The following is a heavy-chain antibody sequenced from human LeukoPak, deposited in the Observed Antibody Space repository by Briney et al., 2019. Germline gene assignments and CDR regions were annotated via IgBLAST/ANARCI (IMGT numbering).Heavy chain of an antibody. V-gene: IGHV3-23*01. CDR1: GFTFSSYA. CDR2: SRGSGGNT. J-gene: IGHJ4*02. D-gene: IGHD5-18*01. CDR3: AKVHYTYGGIDY. Sequence: GGSLRLSCAASGFTFSSYAMSWVRQAPGKGLEWVSSSRGSGGNTYYADSVKGRFTISRDNSKNTLYLQMNSPRAEDTAVYYCAKVHYTYGGIDYWGQGTLVTVSS.